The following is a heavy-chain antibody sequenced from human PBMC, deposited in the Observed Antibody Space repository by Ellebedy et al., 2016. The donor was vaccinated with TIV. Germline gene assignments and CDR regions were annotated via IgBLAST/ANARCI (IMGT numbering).Heavy chain of an antibody. Sequence: MPSETLSLTCTVSGGSISSYYWSWIRQPPGKGLEWIGYIYYSGSTNYNPSLKSRVTISVDTSKNQFSLKLSSVTAADTAVCYCARGEVTLYYYGMDVWGQGTTVTVSS. CDR2: IYYSGST. CDR1: GGSISSYY. CDR3: ARGEVTLYYYGMDV. J-gene: IGHJ6*02. V-gene: IGHV4-59*01.